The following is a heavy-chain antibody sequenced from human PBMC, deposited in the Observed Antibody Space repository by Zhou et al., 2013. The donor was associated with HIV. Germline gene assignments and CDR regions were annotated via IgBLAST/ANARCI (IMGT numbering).Heavy chain of an antibody. CDR2: IIAVFGTT. Sequence: QVQLVQSGAEVKKPGSSVKVSCRASGETFSTYAISWVRQAPGHGLEWMGGIIAVFGTTTYAQRFQGRVTITTDESRTTAYMEVRSLRSDDTAVYYCTRVFFDRSDYWGQGTLVTVSS. V-gene: IGHV1-69*05. J-gene: IGHJ4*02. CDR3: TRVFFDRSDY. CDR1: GETFSTYA. D-gene: IGHD3-9*01.